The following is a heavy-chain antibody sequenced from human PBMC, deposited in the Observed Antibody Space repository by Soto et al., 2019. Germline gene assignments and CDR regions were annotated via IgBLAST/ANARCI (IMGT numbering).Heavy chain of an antibody. J-gene: IGHJ4*02. V-gene: IGHV4-31*03. Sequence: PSETLSLTCTVSVGSISSGGYYWSWILQHPGKGLEWIGYIYYSGSTYYNPSLKSRVTISVDTSKNQFSLKLSSVTAADTAVYYCARGATYYYDSSGYYDYWGQGTLVTVSS. CDR3: ARGATYYYDSSGYYDY. D-gene: IGHD3-22*01. CDR1: VGSISSGGYY. CDR2: IYYSGST.